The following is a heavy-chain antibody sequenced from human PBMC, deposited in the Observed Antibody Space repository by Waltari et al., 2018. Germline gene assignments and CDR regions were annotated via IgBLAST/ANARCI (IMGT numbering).Heavy chain of an antibody. V-gene: IGHV5-51*01. J-gene: IGHJ6*03. CDR2: IYPGDSDT. CDR3: AREGYHWATGNRYYYMDV. Sequence: EVQLVQSGAEVKKPGESLKISCKGSGYSFTSYWIGWVRQMPGKGLEWMGIIYPGDSDTRYSPSFQGQVTISADKSISTAYLQWSSLKASDTAMYYCAREGYHWATGNRYYYMDVWGKGTTVTVSS. D-gene: IGHD1-1*01. CDR1: GYSFTSYW.